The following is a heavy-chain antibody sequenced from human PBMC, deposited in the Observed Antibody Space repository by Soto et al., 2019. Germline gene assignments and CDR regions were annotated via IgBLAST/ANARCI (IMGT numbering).Heavy chain of an antibody. J-gene: IGHJ5*02. V-gene: IGHV4-61*01. D-gene: IGHD3-3*01. CDR3: AGEPDFYDHARNWFDP. CDR1: GGSVSSGNYY. Sequence: PSETLSLTCTVSGGSVSSGNYYWSWIRQPPGKGLEWIGFIYYTGSSSYNPSLKSRVTMSLDTSKNQFSLKLSSVTAADTAVYYCAGEPDFYDHARNWFDPWGQGTLVTVSS. CDR2: IYYTGSS.